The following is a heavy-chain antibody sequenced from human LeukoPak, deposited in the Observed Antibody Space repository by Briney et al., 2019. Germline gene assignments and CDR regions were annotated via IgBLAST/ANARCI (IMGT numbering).Heavy chain of an antibody. V-gene: IGHV3-11*04. D-gene: IGHD3-22*01. J-gene: IGHJ4*02. CDR2: ISSSGSTI. CDR1: GFTFSDYY. CDR3: ARPPPMDSSGYSYY. Sequence: GGSLRLSCAASGFTFSDYYMSWIRQAPGEGLEWVSYISSSGSTIYYADSVKGRFTISRDNAKNSLYLQMNSLRAEDTAVYYCARPPPMDSSGYSYYWGQGTLVTVSS.